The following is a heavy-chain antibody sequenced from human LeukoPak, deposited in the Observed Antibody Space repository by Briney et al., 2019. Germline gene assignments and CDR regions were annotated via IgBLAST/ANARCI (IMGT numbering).Heavy chain of an antibody. J-gene: IGHJ5*02. Sequence: SETLSLTCTVSGGSISSYYWSWIRLPPGKGLEWIGYIYYSGSTNYNPSLKSRVTISVDTSKNQFSLKLSSVTAADTAVYYCARTYYDFWSGLNWFDPWGQGTLVTVSS. V-gene: IGHV4-59*01. CDR2: IYYSGST. CDR1: GGSISSYY. CDR3: ARTYYDFWSGLNWFDP. D-gene: IGHD3-3*01.